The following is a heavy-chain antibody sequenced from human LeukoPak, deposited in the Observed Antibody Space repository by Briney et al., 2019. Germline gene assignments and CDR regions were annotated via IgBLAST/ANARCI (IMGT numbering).Heavy chain of an antibody. CDR3: ARHIRGYPHNHYGMDV. CDR2: IYYSGST. Sequence: SETLSLTCSVSGGSISSYYWSWIRQPPGKGLEWIGYIYYSGSTNYNPSLKSRVTISVDTSKNQFSLKLSSVTAAYTAVYYCARHIRGYPHNHYGMDVWGQGTTVTVPS. CDR1: GGSISSYY. V-gene: IGHV4-59*08. D-gene: IGHD3-3*02. J-gene: IGHJ6*02.